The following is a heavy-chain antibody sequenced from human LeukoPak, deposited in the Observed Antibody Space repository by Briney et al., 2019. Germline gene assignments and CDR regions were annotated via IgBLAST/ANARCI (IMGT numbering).Heavy chain of an antibody. J-gene: IGHJ4*02. CDR3: ARRDCSSTSCPFDY. Sequence: SETLSLTCTVSGGSISSSNYYWGWIRQPPGKGLEWIGTIYYSGSTYYNPSLKSRVTISVDTSKNQISLKLSSVTAADTAVYYCARRDCSSTSCPFDYWGQGTLVTVSS. V-gene: IGHV4-39*01. CDR2: IYYSGST. CDR1: GGSISSSNYY. D-gene: IGHD2-2*01.